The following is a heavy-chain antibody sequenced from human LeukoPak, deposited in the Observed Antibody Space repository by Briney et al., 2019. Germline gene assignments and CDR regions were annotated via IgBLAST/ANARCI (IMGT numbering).Heavy chain of an antibody. CDR1: GGTFSSYA. CDR3: ARGLFRSHVAEVGY. V-gene: IGHV1-2*04. J-gene: IGHJ4*02. D-gene: IGHD6-19*01. CDR2: INPNSGGT. Sequence: ASVKVSCTASGGTFSSYAISWVRQAPGQGLEWMGWINPNSGGTNYAQKFQGWVTMTRDTSISTAYMELSRLRSDDTAVYYCARGLFRSHVAEVGYWGQGTLVTVSS.